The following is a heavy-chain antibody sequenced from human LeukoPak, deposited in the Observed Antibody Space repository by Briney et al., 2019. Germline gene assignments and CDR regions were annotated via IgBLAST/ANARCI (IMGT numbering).Heavy chain of an antibody. CDR1: GFAFSTYA. D-gene: IGHD2-21*01. J-gene: IGHJ4*02. V-gene: IGHV3-23*01. CDR2: ISGSGGST. CDR3: AKNRALHEIDY. Sequence: PGGSLRLSCAASGFAFSTYAMSWVRQAPGKGLECVSGISGSGGSTYYADSVKGRFTISRDNSKNTLYLQMNSLIAGDTAIYYCAKNRALHEIDYWGQGTLVTVSS.